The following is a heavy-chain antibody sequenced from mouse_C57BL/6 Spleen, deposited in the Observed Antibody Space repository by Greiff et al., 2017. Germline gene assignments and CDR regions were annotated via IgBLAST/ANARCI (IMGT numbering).Heavy chain of an antibody. J-gene: IGHJ1*03. CDR2: ISSGSSTI. CDR3: ARMGYGNYVNWYFDV. CDR1: GFTFSDYG. D-gene: IGHD2-1*01. Sequence: VQLQQSGGGLVKPGGSLKLSCAASGFTFSDYGMHWVRQAPEKGLEWVAYISSGSSTIYYADTVKGRFTISRDNAKNTLFLQMTSLRSEDTAMYYCARMGYGNYVNWYFDVWGTGTTVTVSS. V-gene: IGHV5-17*01.